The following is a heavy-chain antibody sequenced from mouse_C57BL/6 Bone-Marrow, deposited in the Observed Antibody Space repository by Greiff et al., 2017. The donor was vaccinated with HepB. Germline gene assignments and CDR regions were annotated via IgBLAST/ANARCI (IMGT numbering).Heavy chain of an antibody. V-gene: IGHV5-4*01. Sequence: EVKVEESGGGLVKPGGSLKLSCAASGFTFSSYAMSWVRQTPEKRLEWVATISDGGSYTYYPDNVKGRFTISRDNAKNNLYLQMSHLKSEDTAMYYCARDAGSRWGQGTLVTVSA. J-gene: IGHJ3*01. CDR1: GFTFSSYA. CDR2: ISDGGSYT. CDR3: ARDAGSR. D-gene: IGHD1-1*01.